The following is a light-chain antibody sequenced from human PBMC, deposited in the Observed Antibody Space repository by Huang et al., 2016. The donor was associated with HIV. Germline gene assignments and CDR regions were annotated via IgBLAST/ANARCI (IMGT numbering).Light chain of an antibody. Sequence: DIVMTQSPDSLAVSLGEAATLTCRSSQSVLSSATNKNYLAWFQQKSGQSPKLLLFWASTREAGVPDRFSASGSGTHFTLTINNVKTEDVAIYYCQQYYTSPQTFGPGTRLGI. CDR2: WAS. J-gene: IGKJ1*01. V-gene: IGKV4-1*01. CDR1: QSVLSSATNKNY. CDR3: QQYYTSPQT.